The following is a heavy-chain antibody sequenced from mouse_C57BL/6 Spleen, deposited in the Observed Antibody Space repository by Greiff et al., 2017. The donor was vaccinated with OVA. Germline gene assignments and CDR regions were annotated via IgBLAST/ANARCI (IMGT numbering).Heavy chain of an antibody. CDR2: LWSGGRT. J-gene: IGHJ3*01. CDR1: GFSLTSYG. Sequence: VQLVESGPGLVQPSQSLSIPCTVSGFSLTSYGVHWVRQSPGKGLEWLGVLWSGGRTDYNAAFISRLSISKDNSKSQVFFKMNSLQADDAAIYYCARNHGYDGAWFAYWGQGTLVTVSA. D-gene: IGHD2-2*01. V-gene: IGHV2-2*01. CDR3: ARNHGYDGAWFAY.